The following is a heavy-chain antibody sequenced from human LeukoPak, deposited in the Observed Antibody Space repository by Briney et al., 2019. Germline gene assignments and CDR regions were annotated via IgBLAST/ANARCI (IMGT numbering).Heavy chain of an antibody. D-gene: IGHD1-26*01. V-gene: IGHV3-13*01. CDR1: GFTFSNND. Sequence: GGSLRLSCAASGFTFSNNDMHWVRQGPGKGLEWVSAIDTSGDTYYPGSVKGRFTISRENAKNILYLQMNSLGVGDTAVYYCARGSTTVAFEIWGQGTMVSVSS. CDR3: ARGSTTVAFEI. CDR2: IDTSGDT. J-gene: IGHJ3*02.